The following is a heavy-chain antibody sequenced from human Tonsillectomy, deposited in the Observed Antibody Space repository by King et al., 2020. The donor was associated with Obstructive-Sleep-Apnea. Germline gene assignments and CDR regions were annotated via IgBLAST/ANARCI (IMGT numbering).Heavy chain of an antibody. CDR3: ARDRGLVGGYEFEYYYSGMDV. CDR1: GFTFSSYA. D-gene: IGHD5-12*01. Sequence: VQLVESGGGVVQPGRSLRLSCAASGFTFSSYAIYWVRQAPGKGLEWVAVLSYEGSNKFYADSVKGRFTVSRDNSKNRLFLQMNSLRAEDTAVYYCARDRGLVGGYEFEYYYSGMDVWGQGTTVTVSS. J-gene: IGHJ6*02. V-gene: IGHV3-30*04. CDR2: LSYEGSNK.